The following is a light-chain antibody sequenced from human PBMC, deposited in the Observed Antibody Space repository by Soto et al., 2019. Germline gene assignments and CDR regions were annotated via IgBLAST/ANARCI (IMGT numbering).Light chain of an antibody. J-gene: IGKJ1*01. Sequence: EIVMTQSPATLSVSPGERATLSCRASQSVSSNLAWYQQKPGQAPRLLIYGASTRATGIPARFSVSGSGTEVTLTISSLQSEDFAVYYCQQYNNWPRTFGQGTKVEIK. CDR3: QQYNNWPRT. CDR2: GAS. CDR1: QSVSSN. V-gene: IGKV3-15*01.